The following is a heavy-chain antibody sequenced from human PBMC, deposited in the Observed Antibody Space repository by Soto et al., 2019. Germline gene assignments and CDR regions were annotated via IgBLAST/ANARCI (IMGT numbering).Heavy chain of an antibody. V-gene: IGHV4-61*08. J-gene: IGHJ4*02. Sequence: SETLSLTCTVSGGSISSGDYYWSWIRQPPGKGLEWIGYIYYSGSTNYNPSLKSRVTISVDTSKNQFSLKLSSVTAADTAVYYFARSDSSGDYRTPFDYWGQGTLVTVSS. CDR2: IYYSGST. D-gene: IGHD3-22*01. CDR1: GGSISSGDYY. CDR3: ARSDSSGDYRTPFDY.